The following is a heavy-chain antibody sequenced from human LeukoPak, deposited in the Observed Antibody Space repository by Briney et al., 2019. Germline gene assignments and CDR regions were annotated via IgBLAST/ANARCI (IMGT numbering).Heavy chain of an antibody. CDR2: MYYSGIT. D-gene: IGHD3-16*01. CDR3: ARDPDSVAGFDS. Sequence: PSETLSLTCAVSGASISGSYWSWIRQPPGKGLEWIGYMYYSGITNSSPSLKSRVTISLDTSKNQFSLRLRSVTAADTAVYYCARDPDSVAGFDSWGQGALVSVSS. CDR1: GASISGSY. J-gene: IGHJ4*02. V-gene: IGHV4-59*12.